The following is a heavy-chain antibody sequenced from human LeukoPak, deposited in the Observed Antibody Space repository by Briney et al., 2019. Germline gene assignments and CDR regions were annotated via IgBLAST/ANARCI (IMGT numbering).Heavy chain of an antibody. CDR3: ARDLGYDSSGLYFGY. V-gene: IGHV1-2*02. CDR2: INPNSGGT. D-gene: IGHD3-22*01. J-gene: IGHJ4*02. CDR1: GYTFTGYY. Sequence: ASVKVSCKASGYTFTGYYMHWVRQAPGQGLEWMGWINPNSGGTNYAQKFQGRVTMTRDTSISTAYMELSRLRSDDTAVYYCARDLGYDSSGLYFGYWGQGTLVTVSS.